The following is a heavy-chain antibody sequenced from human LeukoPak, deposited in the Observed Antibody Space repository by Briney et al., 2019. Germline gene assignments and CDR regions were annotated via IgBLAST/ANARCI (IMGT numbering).Heavy chain of an antibody. CDR3: ARYCSSTSCQDY. J-gene: IGHJ4*02. CDR1: GFTVSSNY. CDR2: IYSGGST. D-gene: IGHD2-2*01. Sequence: GGSLRLSCAASGFTVSSNYMSWVRQAPGKGLEWVSVIYSGGSTYYADSVKGRFTISRDNSKNTLYLQMNSLRAEDTAVYYCARYCSSTSCQDYWGQGTLVTVSS. V-gene: IGHV3-66*01.